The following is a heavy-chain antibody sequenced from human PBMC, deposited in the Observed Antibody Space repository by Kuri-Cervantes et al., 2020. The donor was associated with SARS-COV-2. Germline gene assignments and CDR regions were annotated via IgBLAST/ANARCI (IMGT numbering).Heavy chain of an antibody. J-gene: IGHJ6*02. V-gene: IGHV4-4*07. Sequence: SETLSLTCTVSGGSISSYYWSWIRQPAGKGLEWIGRIYTSGSTNYNPSLKSRATMSVDTSKNQFSLKLSSVTAADTAVYYCARDLIAAAGQYYYYGMDVWGQGTTVTVSS. D-gene: IGHD6-13*01. CDR1: GGSISSYY. CDR2: IYTSGST. CDR3: ARDLIAAAGQYYYYGMDV.